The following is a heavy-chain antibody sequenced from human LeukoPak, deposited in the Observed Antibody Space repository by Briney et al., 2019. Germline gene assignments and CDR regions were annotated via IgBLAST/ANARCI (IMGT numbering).Heavy chain of an antibody. Sequence: SETLSLTCAVYGGSFSGYYWSWIRQPPGKGLEWIGEINHSGSTNYNPSLKSRVTISVDTSKNQFSLKLSSVTAADTAVYYCAESSGSPVFDYWGQGTLVTVSS. CDR1: GGSFSGYY. V-gene: IGHV4-34*01. D-gene: IGHD3-10*01. J-gene: IGHJ4*02. CDR3: AESSGSPVFDY. CDR2: INHSGST.